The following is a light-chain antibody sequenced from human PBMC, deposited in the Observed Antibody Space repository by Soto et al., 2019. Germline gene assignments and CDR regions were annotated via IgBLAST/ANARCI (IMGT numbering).Light chain of an antibody. V-gene: IGKV1-39*01. CDR1: QNMAGY. Sequence: DTQLPQSPPSLSASVGTRAPIIARPSQNMAGYLIWYKQKPGKAPKLLIRPASTLQSGVPPRFSGGGSATDFTLTISRLQPEDVGTYYCQQSDSMPLTFGGGTKVEIK. CDR2: PAS. J-gene: IGKJ4*01. CDR3: QQSDSMPLT.